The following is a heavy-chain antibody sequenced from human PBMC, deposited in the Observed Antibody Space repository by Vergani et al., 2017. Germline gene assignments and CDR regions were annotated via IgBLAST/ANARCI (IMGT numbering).Heavy chain of an antibody. J-gene: IGHJ4*02. CDR1: GFTFSSYA. V-gene: IGHV3-64D*06. Sequence: EVQLVESGGGLVQPGGSLRLSCSASGFTFSSYAMHWVRQAPGKGLEYVSAISSNGGSTYYADSVKGRFTISRDNSKNTLYLQMSSLRAEDTAVYYCVKEGGRQLWLRYYFDYWGQGTLVTVSS. D-gene: IGHD5-18*01. CDR2: ISSNGGST. CDR3: VKEGGRQLWLRYYFDY.